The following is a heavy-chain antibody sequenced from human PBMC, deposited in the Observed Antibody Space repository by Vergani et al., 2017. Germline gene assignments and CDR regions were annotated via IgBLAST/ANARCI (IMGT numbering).Heavy chain of an antibody. D-gene: IGHD2-21*02. Sequence: QVQLVQSGAEVKKPGSSVKVSCKASGGTFSSYAISWVRQAPGQGLEWMGRIIPILGIANYAQKFQGRVTITADKSTSTAYMELSSLRSEDTAVYYCAREVPYCSGDCYTWFDPWGQGTLVTVSS. CDR1: GGTFSSYA. V-gene: IGHV1-69*04. CDR2: IIPILGIA. J-gene: IGHJ5*02. CDR3: AREVPYCSGDCYTWFDP.